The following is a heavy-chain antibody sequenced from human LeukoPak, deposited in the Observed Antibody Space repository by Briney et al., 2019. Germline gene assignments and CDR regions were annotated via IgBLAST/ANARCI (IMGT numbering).Heavy chain of an antibody. J-gene: IGHJ6*02. CDR2: IYNSGST. CDR3: ARFQSSSSWDYYYGLDV. Sequence: PSETLSLTCTVSGGSISSGDYYWSWIRQPPGKGLEGIGYIYNSGSTNYNPSLKSRVTISVDTSKNQVSLKLSSVTAADTAVYYCARFQSSSSWDYYYGLDVWGQGTTVTVSS. D-gene: IGHD2-2*01. V-gene: IGHV4-61*08. CDR1: GGSISSGDYY.